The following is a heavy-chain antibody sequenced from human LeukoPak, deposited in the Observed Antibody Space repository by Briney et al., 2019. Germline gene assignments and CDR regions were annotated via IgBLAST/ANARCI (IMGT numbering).Heavy chain of an antibody. CDR2: IYYSGST. J-gene: IGHJ4*02. V-gene: IGHV4-59*01. CDR3: ARVGSSTNGEIDY. CDR1: GGSISSYY. Sequence: SETLSLTCAVSGGSISSYYWSWIRQPPGKGLEWIGYIYYSGSTNYNPSLKSRVTISVDTSKNQFSLKLSSVTAADTAVYYCARVGSSTNGEIDYWGQGTLVTVSS. D-gene: IGHD2-2*01.